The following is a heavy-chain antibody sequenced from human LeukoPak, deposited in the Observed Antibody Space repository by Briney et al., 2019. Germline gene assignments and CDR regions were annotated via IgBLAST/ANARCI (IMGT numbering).Heavy chain of an antibody. J-gene: IGHJ4*02. CDR2: ISSNGGSA. V-gene: IGHV3-64D*09. D-gene: IGHD1-1*01. CDR3: VKAYNWNVYSSGDY. CDR1: GFTFSSYA. Sequence: GGSLRLSCSASGFTFSSYAMHWVRQAPGKGLEYVSAISSNGGSAYYADSVKDRFTISRDNSKNTLYLQMSSLRAEDTAVYYCVKAYNWNVYSSGDYWGQGTLVTVSS.